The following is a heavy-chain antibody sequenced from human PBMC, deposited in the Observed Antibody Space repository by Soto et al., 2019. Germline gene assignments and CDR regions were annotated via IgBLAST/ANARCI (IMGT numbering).Heavy chain of an antibody. V-gene: IGHV3-11*01. CDR2: ISGDATIT. CDR1: GFTFSDQY. CDR3: ASDPYYYASGF. J-gene: IGHJ4*02. Sequence: QVQLVESGGGLVEPGGSLRLSCAASGFTFSDQYMTWIRQAPVKGLEWVSKISGDATITYYADSVKGRFTVSRDNAKNSLYLQMNSLRAEDTAVYYCASDPYYYASGFWGQGTLVTVSS. D-gene: IGHD3-10*01.